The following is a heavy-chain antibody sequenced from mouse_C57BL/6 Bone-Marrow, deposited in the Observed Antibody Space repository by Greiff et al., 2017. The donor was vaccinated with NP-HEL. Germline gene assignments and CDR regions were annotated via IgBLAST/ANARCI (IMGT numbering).Heavy chain of an antibody. CDR1: GYTFTDYE. Sequence: QVQLKQSGAELVRPGASVTLSCKASGYTFTDYEMHWVKQTPVHGLEWIGAIDPETGGTAYNQKFKGKAILTADKSSSTAYMELRSLTSEDSAVYYCTRSVTTVVDYFDYWGQGTTLTVSS. D-gene: IGHD1-1*01. CDR3: TRSVTTVVDYFDY. J-gene: IGHJ2*01. CDR2: IDPETGGT. V-gene: IGHV1-15*01.